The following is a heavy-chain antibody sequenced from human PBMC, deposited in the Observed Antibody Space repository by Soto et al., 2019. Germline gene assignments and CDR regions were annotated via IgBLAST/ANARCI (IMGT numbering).Heavy chain of an antibody. V-gene: IGHV3-30*18. D-gene: IGHD6-19*01. Sequence: QVPLVESGGGVVQPGRSLRLSCAASGFTFSSYGMHWVRQAPGKGLEWVAVISYDGSNKYYADSVKGRFTISRDNSKNTLYLQMNSLRAEDTAVYYCLKRAVAGSTFRDYFDYWGQGTLVTVSS. CDR3: LKRAVAGSTFRDYFDY. J-gene: IGHJ4*02. CDR2: ISYDGSNK. CDR1: GFTFSSYG.